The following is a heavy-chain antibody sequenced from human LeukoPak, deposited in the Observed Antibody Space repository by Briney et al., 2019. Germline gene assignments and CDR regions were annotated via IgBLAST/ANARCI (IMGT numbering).Heavy chain of an antibody. D-gene: IGHD3-10*01. J-gene: IGHJ5*02. Sequence: PSETLFLSCSVSSVSVTTTYYWSWIRQPPGGGLEWIASLYHSGNSNYNPSLKSRVTMSVDTSKNQFSLQLTSMTAADTAIYYCTRHQTNFYGSGAPFDPWGQGTLVTVSS. CDR1: SVSVTTTYY. V-gene: IGHV4-39*01. CDR2: LYHSGNS. CDR3: TRHQTNFYGSGAPFDP.